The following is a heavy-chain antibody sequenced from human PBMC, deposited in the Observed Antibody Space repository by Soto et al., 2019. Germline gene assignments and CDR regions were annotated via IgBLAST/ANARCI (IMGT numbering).Heavy chain of an antibody. CDR2: INAGNGNT. CDR3: IVLLWFGELLGDPVN. J-gene: IGHJ4*02. CDR1: GYTFTSYA. V-gene: IGHV1-3*01. Sequence: ASVKVSCKASGYTFTSYAMHWVRQAPGQRLEWMGWINAGNGNTKYSQKFQGRVTITRDTSASTAYMELSSLRSEDTAVYYCIVLLWFGELLGDPVNWGQGTLVTVSS. D-gene: IGHD3-10*01.